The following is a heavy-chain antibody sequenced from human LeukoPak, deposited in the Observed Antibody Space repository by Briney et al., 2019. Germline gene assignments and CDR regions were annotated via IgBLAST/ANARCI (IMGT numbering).Heavy chain of an antibody. CDR3: ARYASYGWRFDY. Sequence: SETLSLTCTVSGGSISSSSYYWGWIRQPPGKGLEWIGSIYYSGSTYYNPSLKSRVTISVDTSKNQFSLKLWSVTAADTAVYFCARYASYGWRFDYWGQGTLVTVSS. CDR2: IYYSGST. V-gene: IGHV4-39*07. J-gene: IGHJ4*02. CDR1: GGSISSSSYY. D-gene: IGHD6-19*01.